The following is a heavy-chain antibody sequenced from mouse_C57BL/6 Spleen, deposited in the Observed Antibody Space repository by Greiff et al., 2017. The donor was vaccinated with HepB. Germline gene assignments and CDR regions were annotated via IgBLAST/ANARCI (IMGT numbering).Heavy chain of an antibody. D-gene: IGHD1-1*01. Sequence: DVKLVESGGGLVKPGGSLKLSCAASGFTFSSYTMSWVRQTPEKRLEWVATISGGGGNTYYPDSVKGRFTISRDNAKNTLYLQMSSLRSEDTALYYCARHLYYGSPMDYWGQGTSVTVSS. CDR3: ARHLYYGSPMDY. V-gene: IGHV5-9*01. CDR2: ISGGGGNT. CDR1: GFTFSSYT. J-gene: IGHJ4*01.